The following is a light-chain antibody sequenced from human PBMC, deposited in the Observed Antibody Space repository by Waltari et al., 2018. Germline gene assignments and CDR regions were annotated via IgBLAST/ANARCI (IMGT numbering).Light chain of an antibody. CDR1: QSINAW. CDR3: QQYYNYWT. J-gene: IGKJ1*01. V-gene: IGKV1-5*03. CDR2: KAS. Sequence: DIQMTQSPSTLSASVGDRVTITCRASQSINAWLAWYQQKPGKAPKLLIYKASNLEGGVPSSVSGSGSGTEFTITISSLQPGDFATYYCQQYYNYWTFGQGTKVEIK.